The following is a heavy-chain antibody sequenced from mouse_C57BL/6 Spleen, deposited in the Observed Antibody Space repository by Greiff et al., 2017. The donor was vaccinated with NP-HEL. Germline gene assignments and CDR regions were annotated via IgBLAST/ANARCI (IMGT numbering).Heavy chain of an antibody. J-gene: IGHJ1*03. V-gene: IGHV1-22*01. D-gene: IGHD1-1*01. CDR1: GYTFTDYN. Sequence: EVQLQQSGPELVKPGASVKMSCKASGYTFTDYNMHWVKQSHGKSLEWIGYINPNNGGTSYNQKFKGKATLTVNKSSSTAYMELRSLTSEDSAVYYCELFYYGSSRWYFDVWGTGTTVTVSS. CDR2: INPNNGGT. CDR3: ELFYYGSSRWYFDV.